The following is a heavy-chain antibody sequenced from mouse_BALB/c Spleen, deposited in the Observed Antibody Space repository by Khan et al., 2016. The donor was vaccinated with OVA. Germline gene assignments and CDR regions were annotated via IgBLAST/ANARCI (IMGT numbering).Heavy chain of an antibody. Sequence: QVQLKQSGPGLVAPSQSLSITCTVSGFSLSRYNIHWVRQPPGKGLEWLGMIWGGGGTDYNSTLKSRLSISKDNYKSQVFLKMNSLQTDDTAMYYCARAYYRYDVYYAMDYWGQGTSVTVSS. V-gene: IGHV2-6-4*01. D-gene: IGHD2-14*01. J-gene: IGHJ4*01. CDR1: GFSLSRYN. CDR3: ARAYYRYDVYYAMDY. CDR2: IWGGGGT.